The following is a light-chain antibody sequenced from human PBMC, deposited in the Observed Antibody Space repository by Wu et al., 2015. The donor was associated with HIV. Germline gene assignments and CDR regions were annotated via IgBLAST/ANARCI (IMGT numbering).Light chain of an antibody. CDR3: QQSYSTPFT. CDR2: EAS. CDR1: QTINSW. Sequence: DIQMTQSPSTLSASVGDTVTITCRASQTINSWLTWYLQKPGKAPKLLIYEASTLESGVPSRFKGSESGTEFSLTISSLQPDDFATYYCQQSYSTPFTFGPGTKVDIK. J-gene: IGKJ3*01. V-gene: IGKV1-5*03.